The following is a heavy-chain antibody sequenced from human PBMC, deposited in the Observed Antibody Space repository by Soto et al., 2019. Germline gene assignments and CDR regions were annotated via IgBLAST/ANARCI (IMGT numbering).Heavy chain of an antibody. CDR2: INHSGST. V-gene: IGHV4-34*01. J-gene: IGHJ4*02. CDR1: GGSFSGYY. Sequence: QVQLQQWGAGLLKPSETLSLTCAVYGGSFSGYYWSWIRQPPGKGLEWIGEINHSGSTNYNPSLKSRVTISVDTSKNQFSLKLSSVTAADTAVYYCARGKPPRGSYRYWGQGTLVTVSS. CDR3: ARGKPPRGSYRY. D-gene: IGHD3-16*02.